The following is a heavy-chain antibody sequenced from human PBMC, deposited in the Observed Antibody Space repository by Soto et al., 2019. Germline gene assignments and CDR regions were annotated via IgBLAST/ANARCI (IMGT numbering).Heavy chain of an antibody. D-gene: IGHD3-10*01. CDR2: ISYSGST. J-gene: IGHJ4*02. CDR1: GGSISSGNYY. Sequence: SETLSLTCTVSGGSISSGNYYWSWIRQPPGKGLEWIGFISYSGSTYYNASLKSRVTISVDTSKNQFSLKLSSVTAADTAVYYCATLWGQDWGQGTLVTVSS. V-gene: IGHV4-39*01. CDR3: ATLWGQD.